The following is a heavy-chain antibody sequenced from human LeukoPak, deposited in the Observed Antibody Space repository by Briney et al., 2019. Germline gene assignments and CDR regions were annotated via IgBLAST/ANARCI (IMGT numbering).Heavy chain of an antibody. V-gene: IGHV3-15*01. CDR1: GFTFSNAW. Sequence: GGSLRLSCAASGFTFSNAWMSWVRQAPGKGLEWVGRIKSKTDGGTTDYAAPVKGRFTISRDDSKNTLYLQMNSLKTEDTAVYYCTTYYYDSSGYLPWGQGTLVTVSS. CDR3: TTYYYDSSGYLP. CDR2: IKSKTDGGTT. J-gene: IGHJ4*02. D-gene: IGHD3-22*01.